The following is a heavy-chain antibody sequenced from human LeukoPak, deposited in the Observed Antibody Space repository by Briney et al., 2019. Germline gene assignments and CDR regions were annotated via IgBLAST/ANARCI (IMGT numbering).Heavy chain of an antibody. D-gene: IGHD3-16*01. V-gene: IGHV3-30*18. CDR1: GFTFSSYG. Sequence: PGGSLRLSCAASGFTFSSYGMHWVRQAPGKGLEWVAVISYDGSNKYYADSVKGRFTISRDNSKNTLYLQMNSLRAEDTAVYYCAKALRGGYFDYWGQGTLVTVSS. CDR2: ISYDGSNK. J-gene: IGHJ4*02. CDR3: AKALRGGYFDY.